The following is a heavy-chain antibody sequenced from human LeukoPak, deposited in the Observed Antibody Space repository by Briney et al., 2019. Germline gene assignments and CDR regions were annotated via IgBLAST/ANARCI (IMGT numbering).Heavy chain of an antibody. J-gene: IGHJ5*02. CDR2: LSGSGGST. Sequence: PGGSLRLSYAASGFTFSSYAMAWVRQAPGKGLEWVSALSGSGGSTYYADSVKGRFTISRDNSMNTLYLQLNSLRVEDTAVYFCAKGISSTSRTPFDPWGQGTLVTVSS. CDR3: AKGISSTSRTPFDP. V-gene: IGHV3-23*01. CDR1: GFTFSSYA. D-gene: IGHD6-13*01.